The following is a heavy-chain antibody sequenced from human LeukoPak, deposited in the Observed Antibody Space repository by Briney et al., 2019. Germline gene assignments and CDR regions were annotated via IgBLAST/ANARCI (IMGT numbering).Heavy chain of an antibody. CDR2: INPSGGST. Sequence: ASVKVSCKASGYTFTSYYMHWVRQAPGQGLEWMGIINPSGGSTNYAQKFQGRVTITADESTSTAYMELSSLRSEDTAVYYCARGGCSSTSCYPGHYYFDYWGQGTLVTVSS. CDR3: ARGGCSSTSCYPGHYYFDY. CDR1: GYTFTSYY. V-gene: IGHV1-46*01. J-gene: IGHJ4*02. D-gene: IGHD2-2*01.